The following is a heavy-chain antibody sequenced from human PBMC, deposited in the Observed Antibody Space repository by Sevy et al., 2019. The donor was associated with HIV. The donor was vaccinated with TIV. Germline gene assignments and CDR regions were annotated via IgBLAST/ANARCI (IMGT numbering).Heavy chain of an antibody. J-gene: IGHJ4*02. Sequence: GGSLRLSCAASGFAFRGSAIHWVRQASGKGLEWIGRIRRKGNSFATDYGPSVKGRFTISRDDSKKTAYLEMSSLKIDDTAVYYCAGQVGDTVMAIFDYWGQGTLVTVSS. CDR1: GFAFRGSA. V-gene: IGHV3-73*01. D-gene: IGHD1-26*01. CDR2: IRRKGNSFAT. CDR3: AGQVGDTVMAIFDY.